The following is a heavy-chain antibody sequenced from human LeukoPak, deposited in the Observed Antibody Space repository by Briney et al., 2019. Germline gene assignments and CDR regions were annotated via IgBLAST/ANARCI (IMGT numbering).Heavy chain of an antibody. J-gene: IGHJ5*02. V-gene: IGHV1-8*01. D-gene: IGHD6-19*01. CDR1: GYSFSSYD. Sequence: ASVKVSCKASGYSFSSYDINWVRQAPGQGLEWMGWMNPSSGNTGYAQTFQGRVTMTRDTSITTAYMELTSLRSEDTAVYYCAKDTFREYSSGWYPGGNWFDPWGQGTLVTVSS. CDR2: MNPSSGNT. CDR3: AKDTFREYSSGWYPGGNWFDP.